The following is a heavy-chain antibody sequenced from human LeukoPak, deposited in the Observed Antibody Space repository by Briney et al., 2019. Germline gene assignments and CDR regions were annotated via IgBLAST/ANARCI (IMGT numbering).Heavy chain of an antibody. J-gene: IGHJ3*02. CDR3: ARIAWGFGPEGAFDI. Sequence: GASVKVSCKASGYTFSSYAMNWVRQAPGQGLEWMGWINTNTGNPTYAQGFTGRFVFSLDTSVSTAYLQISSLKAEDTAVYYCARIAWGFGPEGAFDIWGQGTMVTVSS. CDR2: INTNTGNP. V-gene: IGHV7-4-1*02. CDR1: GYTFSSYA. D-gene: IGHD3-10*01.